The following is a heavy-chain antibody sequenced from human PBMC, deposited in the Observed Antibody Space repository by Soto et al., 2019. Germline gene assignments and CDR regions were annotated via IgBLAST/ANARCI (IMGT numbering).Heavy chain of an antibody. V-gene: IGHV1-69*01. Sequence: QVQLVQSGAEVKKPGSSVKVSCKASGGTFSSYAISWVRQATGQGLEWMGGIIPIFGTANYAQKFQGRVTITADESTSTAYMELSSLRSEDTAVYYCAREAHTAMGPPYYYYYDMDVWCQGTTVTVSS. J-gene: IGHJ6*02. CDR1: GGTFSSYA. CDR3: AREAHTAMGPPYYYYYDMDV. CDR2: IIPIFGTA. D-gene: IGHD5-18*01.